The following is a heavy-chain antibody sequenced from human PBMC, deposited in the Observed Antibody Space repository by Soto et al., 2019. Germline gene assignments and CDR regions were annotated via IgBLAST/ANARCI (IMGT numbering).Heavy chain of an antibody. CDR1: GYTFTSYG. CDR3: ARAVQYDILTGYYADYYYYGMAV. CDR2: ISTYNGNT. V-gene: IGHV1-18*01. J-gene: IGHJ6*02. Sequence: QVQLVQSGAEVKKPGASVKVSCKASGYTFTSYGISWVRQAPGQGLEWMGWISTYNGNTNYAQKLQRRVTMTTDTSTSTAYMELRSLRSDDTAVYYCARAVQYDILTGYYADYYYYGMAVWGQGTTVTVSS. D-gene: IGHD3-9*01.